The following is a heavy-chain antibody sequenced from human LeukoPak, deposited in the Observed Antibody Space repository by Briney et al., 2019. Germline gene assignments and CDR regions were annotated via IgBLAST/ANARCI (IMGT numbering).Heavy chain of an antibody. CDR3: ARGSTSATTCSSWCRDAFDI. D-gene: IGHD6-13*01. V-gene: IGHV1-18*01. Sequence: GASVKVSCKASGYTFTSYGISWVRQAPGQGLEWMGWISAYNGNTNYAQKLQGRVTMTTDTSTSTAYMELRSLRSDDTAVYYCARGSTSATTCSSWCRDAFDIWGQGTMVTVSS. J-gene: IGHJ3*02. CDR1: GYTFTSYG. CDR2: ISAYNGNT.